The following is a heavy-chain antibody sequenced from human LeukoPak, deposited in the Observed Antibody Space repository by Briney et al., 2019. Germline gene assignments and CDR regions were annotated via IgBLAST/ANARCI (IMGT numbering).Heavy chain of an antibody. CDR1: GGTFSSYA. Sequence: SVKVSCKASGGTFSSYAISWVRQAPGQGLEWMGGIIPIFGTANYAQKFQGRVTITADESTSTAYMELSSLRSEDTAVYYCARAHRLLWLLNDAFDIWGQGTMVTVSS. J-gene: IGHJ3*02. V-gene: IGHV1-69*13. CDR2: IIPIFGTA. CDR3: ARAHRLLWLLNDAFDI. D-gene: IGHD3-10*01.